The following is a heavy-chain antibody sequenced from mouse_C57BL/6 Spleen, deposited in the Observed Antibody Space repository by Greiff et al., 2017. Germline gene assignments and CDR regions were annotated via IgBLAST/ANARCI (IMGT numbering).Heavy chain of an antibody. CDR3: ERTAITRGAMDY. J-gene: IGHJ4*01. CDR1: GYTFTSYW. D-gene: IGHD1-1*01. CDR2: INPSDSET. Sequence: QVQLQQPGAELVRPGSSVKLSCKASGYTFTSYWMHWVKQRPIQGLEWIGNINPSDSETHYNQKFKDKATLTVDKSSSTAYMQLSSLTSEDSAVYCYERTAITRGAMDYWGQGTSVTVSS. V-gene: IGHV1-52*01.